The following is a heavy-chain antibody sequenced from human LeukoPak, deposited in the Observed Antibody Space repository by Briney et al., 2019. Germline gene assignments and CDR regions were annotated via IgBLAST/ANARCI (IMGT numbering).Heavy chain of an antibody. Sequence: ASVKVSCKASGYTFTNYGISWVRQAPGQGLEWMGWISGYNGNTNYAQKSQGRVTMTTDTSTNAALMELRSLRSDDTAVYYCARDCGYQCLFDYWGQGTLVTVSS. CDR3: ARDCGYQCLFDY. CDR2: ISGYNGNT. J-gene: IGHJ4*02. V-gene: IGHV1-18*01. CDR1: GYTFTNYG. D-gene: IGHD5-12*01.